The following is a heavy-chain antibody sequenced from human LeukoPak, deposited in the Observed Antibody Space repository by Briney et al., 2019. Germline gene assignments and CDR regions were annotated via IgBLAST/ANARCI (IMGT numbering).Heavy chain of an antibody. J-gene: IGHJ3*02. Sequence: ASVKVSCKASGYTFTRYAMNWVRQAPGQGLEWMGWINTNTRNPTYAQGFTGRVVFSLDTSVSTAYLQISSLKASDTAMYYCARLPEDLDSGRQIEGAFDIWGQGTMVTVSS. D-gene: IGHD1-26*01. CDR1: GYTFTRYA. CDR2: INTNTRNP. V-gene: IGHV7-4-1*02. CDR3: ARLPEDLDSGRQIEGAFDI.